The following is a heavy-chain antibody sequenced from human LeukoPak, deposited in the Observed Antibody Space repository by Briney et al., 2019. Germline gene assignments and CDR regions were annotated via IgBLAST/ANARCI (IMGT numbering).Heavy chain of an antibody. CDR3: ASAVVVVPAAMEYYFDY. D-gene: IGHD2-2*01. J-gene: IGHJ4*02. CDR2: ISYDGSNK. V-gene: IGHV3-30-3*01. CDR1: GFTFRSNA. Sequence: GGSLGLSCAASGFTFRSNAMHWVRQAPGKGLEWVAFISYDGSNKYYADSVKGRFTISRDNSKNTLYLQMNSLRAKDTAVYYCASAVVVVPAAMEYYFDYWGQGTLVTVSS.